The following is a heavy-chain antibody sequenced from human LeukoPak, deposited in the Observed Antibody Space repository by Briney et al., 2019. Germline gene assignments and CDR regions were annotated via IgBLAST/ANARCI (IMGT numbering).Heavy chain of an antibody. CDR2: ISGSGGST. V-gene: IGHV3-23*01. CDR1: GFTFRSYA. J-gene: IGHJ4*02. D-gene: IGHD6-6*01. CDR3: AKSRIAARTIDY. Sequence: PGGSLRLSCAASGFTFRSYAMSWVRQAPGKGLEWVSAISGSGGSTYYADSVKGRFTISRDNSKNTLYLQMNSLRAEDTAVHYCAKSRIAARTIDYWGQGTLVTVSS.